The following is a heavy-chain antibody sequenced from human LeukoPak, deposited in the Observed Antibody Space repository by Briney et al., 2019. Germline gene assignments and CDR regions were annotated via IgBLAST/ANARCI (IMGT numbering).Heavy chain of an antibody. CDR1: GFTFSSYG. CDR2: IRYDGSNK. D-gene: IGHD2-2*01. J-gene: IGHJ4*02. CDR3: AKEFEGYCSSTSGYGYGY. Sequence: GGSLRLSCAASGFTFSSYGMHWVRQAPGKGLEWVAFIRYDGSNKYYADSVKGRFTISRDNSKNTLYLQMNSLRAEDTAVYYCAKEFEGYCSSTSGYGYGYWGQGTLVTVSS. V-gene: IGHV3-30*02.